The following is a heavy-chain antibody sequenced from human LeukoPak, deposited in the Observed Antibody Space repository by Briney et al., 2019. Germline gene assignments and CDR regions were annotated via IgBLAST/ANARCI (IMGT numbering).Heavy chain of an antibody. CDR2: ISGSGGST. Sequence: TGGSLGLSLAASGFTFGSYAMSWVGQAPGKGLEWVSAISGSGGSTYYADSVKGRFTISRDNSKNTLYLQMNSLRAEDTAVYYCAKTSGYSQYYFDYWGQGTLVTVSS. CDR3: AKTSGYSQYYFDY. CDR1: GFTFGSYA. J-gene: IGHJ4*02. D-gene: IGHD4-23*01. V-gene: IGHV3-23*01.